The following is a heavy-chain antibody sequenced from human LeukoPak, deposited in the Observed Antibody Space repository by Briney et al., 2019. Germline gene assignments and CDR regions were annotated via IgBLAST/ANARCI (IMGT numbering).Heavy chain of an antibody. J-gene: IGHJ4*02. CDR3: ARELDSPYYFDY. Sequence: SQTLSLTCAISVDSVSSNSATWNWIRQSPSRGLEWLGRTYYRSKWYSNDAVSVKSRITFDPDTSKNQFSLHLNSVTPEDTAVYYCARELDSPYYFDYWGQGTLVTVSS. CDR2: TYYRSKWYS. D-gene: IGHD3-3*01. CDR1: VDSVSSNSAT. V-gene: IGHV6-1*01.